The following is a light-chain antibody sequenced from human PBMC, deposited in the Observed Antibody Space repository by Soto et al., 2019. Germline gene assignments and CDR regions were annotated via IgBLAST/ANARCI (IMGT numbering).Light chain of an antibody. CDR1: QAISTK. J-gene: IGKJ1*01. CDR2: KAS. V-gene: IGKV1-5*03. CDR3: QQYNNWPQT. Sequence: DFQMTRSPSTLATYVGARITITCLASQAISTKLAWYQQKPGKAPKFLIYKASSLESGVPSRLSGSGSGTEFTLIISSLQSEDFAEYHCQQYNNWPQTFGRGTKVDIK.